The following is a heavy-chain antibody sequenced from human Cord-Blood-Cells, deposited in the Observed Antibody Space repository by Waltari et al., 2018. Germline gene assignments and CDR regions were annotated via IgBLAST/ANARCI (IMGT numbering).Heavy chain of an antibody. D-gene: IGHD6-6*01. Sequence: QVQLVESGGGVVQPGRSLRLSCAASGCTFSSYAMHWVRQAPGKGLEWVAVISYDGSNKYYADSVKGRFTISRDNSKNTLYLQMNSLRAEDTAVYYCARGAARDAFDIWGQGTMVTVSS. J-gene: IGHJ3*02. CDR3: ARGAARDAFDI. V-gene: IGHV3-30-3*01. CDR2: ISYDGSNK. CDR1: GCTFSSYA.